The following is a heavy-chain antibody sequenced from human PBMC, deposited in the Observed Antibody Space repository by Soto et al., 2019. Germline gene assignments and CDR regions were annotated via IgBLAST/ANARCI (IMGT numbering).Heavy chain of an antibody. J-gene: IGHJ4*02. CDR2: ISYDGSNK. V-gene: IGHV3-30*18. Sequence: QVQLVESGGGVVQPGRSLRLSCAASGFTFSNYGMHWVRQAPGKGLEWVAVISYDGSNKYYGDSVKGRFTISRDNSKNTLYLQMNSLRPEDTAVYYCAKDMSPWIQLWFWSVGDYWGQGTMVTVSS. D-gene: IGHD5-18*01. CDR1: GFTFSNYG. CDR3: AKDMSPWIQLWFWSVGDY.